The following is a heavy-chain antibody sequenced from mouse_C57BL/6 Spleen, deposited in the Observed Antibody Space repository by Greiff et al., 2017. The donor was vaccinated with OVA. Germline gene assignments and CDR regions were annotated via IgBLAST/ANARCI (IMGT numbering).Heavy chain of an antibody. Sequence: QVQLKESGPGLVAPSQSLSITCTVSGFSLTSFGVHWVRQPPGKGLEWLVVIWSVGSTTYNSALKSRLSISKDNSKSQVFLKMNSLQTDDTAMYYCARDDGFYWYCEGWGTGTTVTVSS. V-gene: IGHV2-6*03. CDR2: IWSVGST. J-gene: IGHJ1*03. CDR1: GFSLTSFG. D-gene: IGHD2-3*01. CDR3: ARDDGFYWYCEG.